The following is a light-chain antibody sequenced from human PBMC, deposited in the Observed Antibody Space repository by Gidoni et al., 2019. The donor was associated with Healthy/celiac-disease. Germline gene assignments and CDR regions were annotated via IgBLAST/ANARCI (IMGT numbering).Light chain of an antibody. Sequence: DIVMTQPPLSLPVTPGEPASISFRSSQSLLHSNGYNYLVWYLQKPGQSPPLLIYLGSNRASGVPDRFSGSGSGTDFTLKISRVEAEDVGVYYCMQALQTPTFGQGTRLEIK. V-gene: IGKV2-28*01. J-gene: IGKJ5*01. CDR1: QSLLHSNGYNY. CDR2: LGS. CDR3: MQALQTPT.